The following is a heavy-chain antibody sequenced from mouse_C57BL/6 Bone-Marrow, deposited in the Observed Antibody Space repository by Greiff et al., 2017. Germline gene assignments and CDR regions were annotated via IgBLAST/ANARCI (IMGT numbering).Heavy chain of an antibody. CDR2: IYPGSGST. J-gene: IGHJ2*01. CDR1: GYTFTSYW. V-gene: IGHV1-55*01. D-gene: IGHD4-1*02. CDR3: ARWQLGWYYFDY. Sequence: QVHVKQPGAELVKPGASVKMSCKASGYTFTSYWITWVKQRPGQGLEWIGDIYPGSGSTNYNEKFKSKATLTVDTSSSTAYMQLSSLTSEDSAVYYCARWQLGWYYFDYWGKGTTLTVSS.